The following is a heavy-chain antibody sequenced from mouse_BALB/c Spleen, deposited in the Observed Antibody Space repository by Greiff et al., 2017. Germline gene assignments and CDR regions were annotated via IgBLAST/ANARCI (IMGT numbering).Heavy chain of an antibody. CDR1: GFTFSDYG. D-gene: IGHD3-2*01. CDR3: ARDRQLGLLDY. V-gene: IGHV5-15*02. Sequence: EVKLMESGGGLVQPGGSRKLSCVASGFTFSDYGMAWVRQAPGKGPEWVAFISNLAYSIYYADTVTGRFTISRENAKNTLYLEMSSLRSEDTAMYYCARDRQLGLLDYWGQGTTLTVSS. J-gene: IGHJ2*01. CDR2: ISNLAYSI.